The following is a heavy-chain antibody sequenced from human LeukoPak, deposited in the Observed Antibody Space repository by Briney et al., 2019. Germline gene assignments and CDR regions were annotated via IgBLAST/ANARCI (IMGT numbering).Heavy chain of an antibody. V-gene: IGHV3-66*01. CDR2: IYSGGST. J-gene: IGHJ3*02. CDR3: ANDDYYDSSGQLDAFDI. D-gene: IGHD3-22*01. CDR1: GFTVSSNY. Sequence: GGSLRLSCAASGFTVSSNYMSWVRQAPGKGLEWVSVIYSGGSTYYADSVKGRFTISRDNSKNTLYLQMNSLRVEDTAVYYCANDDYYDSSGQLDAFDIWGQGTMVTVSS.